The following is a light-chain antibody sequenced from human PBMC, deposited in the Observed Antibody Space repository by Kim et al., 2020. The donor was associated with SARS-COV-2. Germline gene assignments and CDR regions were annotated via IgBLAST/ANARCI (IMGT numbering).Light chain of an antibody. CDR3: AAWFDSLVV. CDR2: TND. V-gene: IGLV1-44*01. Sequence: VLTQPPSASGTPGQSVTISCSGTRSNSRDNTVSWYQQVPGTTPKLLIHTNDRRPSGVPDRFSGSKSGTSASLAISGLRSEDEADYYCAAWFDSLVVFGGGTQLTVL. CDR1: RSNSRDNT. J-gene: IGLJ2*01.